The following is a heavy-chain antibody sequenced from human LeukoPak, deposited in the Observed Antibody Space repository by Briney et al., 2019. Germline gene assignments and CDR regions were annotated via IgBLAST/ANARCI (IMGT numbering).Heavy chain of an antibody. V-gene: IGHV1-18*01. J-gene: IGHJ4*02. CDR2: ISAYNGNT. D-gene: IGHD1-26*01. Sequence: VASVKVSCKASGYTFTSYGISWVRQAPGQGLEWMGWISAYNGNTNYAQKLQGRVTMTTDTSTSTAYMDLRSLRSDVTAVYYCARDGGRTIGFRPYYFDYWGQGTLVTVSS. CDR1: GYTFTSYG. CDR3: ARDGGRTIGFRPYYFDY.